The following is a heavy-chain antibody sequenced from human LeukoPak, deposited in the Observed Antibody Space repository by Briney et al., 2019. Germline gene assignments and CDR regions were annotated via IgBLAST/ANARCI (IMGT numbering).Heavy chain of an antibody. Sequence: SETLSLTCNVSGGSITSYYWSWIRQPAGKGLEWIGRISTSGSTNYNPSLKSRVTISVDTSKNQFSLKLSSVTAADTAVYYCARVYCSSTSCLGWFDPWGQGTLVTVSS. CDR2: ISTSGST. D-gene: IGHD2-2*01. V-gene: IGHV4-4*07. CDR3: ARVYCSSTSCLGWFDP. CDR1: GGSITSYY. J-gene: IGHJ5*02.